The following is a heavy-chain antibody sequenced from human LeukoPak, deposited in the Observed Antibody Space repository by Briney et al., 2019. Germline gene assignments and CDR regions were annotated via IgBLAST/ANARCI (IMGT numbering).Heavy chain of an antibody. V-gene: IGHV3-7*01. CDR1: GFTLSSYW. Sequence: PGGSLRLSCAASGFTLSSYWMSWVRQAPGKGLEWVAHIRQDGNDKYYVDSVKGRFTISRDNTKNSLYLQMNSLRAEDTAVYYCARYATSSGSRWLEPWGQGTLVGVSS. CDR3: ARYATSSGSRWLEP. D-gene: IGHD6-19*01. CDR2: IRQDGNDK. J-gene: IGHJ5*02.